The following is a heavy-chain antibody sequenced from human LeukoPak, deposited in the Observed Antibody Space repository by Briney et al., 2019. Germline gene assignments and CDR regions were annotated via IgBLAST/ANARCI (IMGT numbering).Heavy chain of an antibody. Sequence: GGSLRLSCAASGFIFGAYWMLWVRQVPGKGLVWVSRINDDGTTTDYADSVRGRFTISRDNARNTLYLQMTSLRAEDTAIYYCARSQMDVWGHGTTVTVSS. CDR2: INDDGTTT. CDR3: ARSQMDV. J-gene: IGHJ6*02. V-gene: IGHV3-74*01. CDR1: GFIFGAYW.